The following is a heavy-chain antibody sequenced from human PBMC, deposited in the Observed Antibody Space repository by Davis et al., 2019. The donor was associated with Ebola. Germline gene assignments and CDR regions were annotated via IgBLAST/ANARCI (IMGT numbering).Heavy chain of an antibody. CDR3: ARVRSSTRFYYYYYYMDV. J-gene: IGHJ6*03. Sequence: SETLSLTCTVSGGSISSGGYYWSWIRQHPGKGLEWIGYIYYSGSTYYNPSLKSRVTISVDTSKNQFSLKLSSVTAADTAVYYCARVRSSTRFYYYYYYMDVWGKGTTVTVSS. V-gene: IGHV4-31*03. CDR1: GGSISSGGYY. CDR2: IYYSGST. D-gene: IGHD2-2*01.